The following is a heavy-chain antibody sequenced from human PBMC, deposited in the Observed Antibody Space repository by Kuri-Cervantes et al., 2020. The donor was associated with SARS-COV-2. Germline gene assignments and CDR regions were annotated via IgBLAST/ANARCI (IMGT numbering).Heavy chain of an antibody. J-gene: IGHJ3*02. CDR1: GGTFSSYT. V-gene: IGHV1-69*06. D-gene: IGHD1-1*01. CDR2: IIPIFGTA. CDR3: ARGGNVRAFDI. Sequence: SVKVSCKASGGTFSSYTISWVRQAPGQGLEWMGGIIPIFGTANYAQKFQGRVTITADKSTSTAYMELSSLRSGDTAVYYCARGGNVRAFDIWGQGTMVTVSS.